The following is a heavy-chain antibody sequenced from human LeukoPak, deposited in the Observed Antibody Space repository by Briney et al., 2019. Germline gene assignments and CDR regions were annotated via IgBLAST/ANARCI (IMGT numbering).Heavy chain of an antibody. CDR1: GYTFTSYD. CDR2: MNPNSGNT. CDR3: ARTKGEDYDSWSDISYYYMDV. J-gene: IGHJ6*03. D-gene: IGHD3-3*01. Sequence: GASVKVSCKASGYTFTSYDINWVRQATGQGLEWMGWMNPNSGNTGYARKFQGRVTMTRDTSITTAYMELSSLRSEDTAVYYCARTKGEDYDSWSDISYYYMDVWGKGTTVTVSS. V-gene: IGHV1-8*01.